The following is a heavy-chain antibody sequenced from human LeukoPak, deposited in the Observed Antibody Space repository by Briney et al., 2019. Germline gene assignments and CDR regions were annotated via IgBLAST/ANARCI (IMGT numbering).Heavy chain of an antibody. J-gene: IGHJ6*03. CDR1: GYTFTGYY. V-gene: IGHV1-2*02. CDR3: ARDICSSTSCYGDYYYYMDV. D-gene: IGHD2-2*01. CDR2: INPNSGGT. Sequence: ASVKVSCKASGYTFTGYYMHWVRQAPGQGLEWMGWINPNSGGTNYAQKFQDRVTMTRDTSISTAYMELSRLRSDDTAVYYCARDICSSTSCYGDYYYYMDVWGKGTTVTISS.